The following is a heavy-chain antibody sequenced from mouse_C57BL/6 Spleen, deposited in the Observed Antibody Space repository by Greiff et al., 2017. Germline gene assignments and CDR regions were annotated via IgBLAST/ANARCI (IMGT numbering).Heavy chain of an antibody. Sequence: VQLQQSGAELVRPGTSVKVSCKASGYAFTNYLIEWVKQRPGQGLEWIGVINPGSGGTNYNEKFKGKATLTADKSSSTAYMQLSSLTSEDSAVYFCARKDYVPYFDYWGQGTTLTVSS. V-gene: IGHV1-54*01. CDR3: ARKDYVPYFDY. CDR1: GYAFTNYL. D-gene: IGHD1-1*01. J-gene: IGHJ2*01. CDR2: INPGSGGT.